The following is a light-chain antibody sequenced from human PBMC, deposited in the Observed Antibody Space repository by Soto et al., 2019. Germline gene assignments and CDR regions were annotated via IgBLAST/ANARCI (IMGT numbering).Light chain of an antibody. V-gene: IGKV3-11*01. CDR2: DAS. Sequence: EIVLTQSPATLSLSPGERATLSCRASQSVSSYLAWYQQKPGQAPRLLIYDASNRATGIPARFSGSGSGTDFTLTISSLEPEDFAVYYCQQRSNWPLTFVQGTKV. CDR3: QQRSNWPLT. J-gene: IGKJ1*01. CDR1: QSVSSY.